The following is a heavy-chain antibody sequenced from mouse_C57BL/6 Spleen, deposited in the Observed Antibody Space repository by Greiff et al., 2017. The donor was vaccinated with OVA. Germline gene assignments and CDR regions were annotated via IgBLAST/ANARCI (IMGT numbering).Heavy chain of an antibody. CDR3: ARSPLDTTAAMDY. CDR2: IYPSDSET. J-gene: IGHJ4*01. D-gene: IGHD1-2*01. Sequence: QVQLQQSGAELVRPGSSVKLSCKASGYTFTSYWMDWVKQRPGQGLEWIGNIYPSDSETHYNQKFKDKATLTVDKSSSTAYMQLSSLTSEDSAVYYCARSPLDTTAAMDYWGQGTSVTVSS. V-gene: IGHV1-61*01. CDR1: GYTFTSYW.